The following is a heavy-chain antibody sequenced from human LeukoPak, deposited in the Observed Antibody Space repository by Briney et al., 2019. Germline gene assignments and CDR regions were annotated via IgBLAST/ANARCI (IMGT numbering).Heavy chain of an antibody. V-gene: IGHV4-39*01. J-gene: IGHJ4*02. CDR1: GGSISSSSYY. CDR3: ARVPVAPAAPIDY. CDR2: IYYSGST. D-gene: IGHD2-2*01. Sequence: SETLSLTCTVSGGSISSSSYYWGWIRQPPGKGLEWIGSIYYSGSTYYNPSLKSRVTISVDTSKNQFSLKLSSVTAADTAVYYCARVPVAPAAPIDYWGQGTLVTVSS.